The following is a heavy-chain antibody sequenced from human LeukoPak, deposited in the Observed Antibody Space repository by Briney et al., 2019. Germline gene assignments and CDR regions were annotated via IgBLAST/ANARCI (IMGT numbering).Heavy chain of an antibody. CDR2: MNPNSGNT. CDR3: ARGEGSIAVAGV. J-gene: IGHJ6*02. D-gene: IGHD6-19*01. CDR1: GYTFTSYD. V-gene: IGHV1-8*01. Sequence: ASVKVSCKASGYTFTSYDINWVRQATGQGLEWMGWMNPNSGNTGYAQKFQGRVTMTRNTSISTAYKELSSLRSEDTAVYYCARGEGSIAVAGVWGQGTTVTVSS.